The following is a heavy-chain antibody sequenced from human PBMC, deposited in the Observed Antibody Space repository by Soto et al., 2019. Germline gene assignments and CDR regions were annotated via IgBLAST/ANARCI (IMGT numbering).Heavy chain of an antibody. V-gene: IGHV1-69*13. Sequence: SVKVSCKASGGTFSSYAISWVRQAPGQGLEWMGGIIPIFGTANYAQKFQGRVTITADESTSTAYMELSSLRSEDTAVYYCARSFMITFGGVIANFHAFDIWGQGQWSPSPQ. J-gene: IGHJ3*02. D-gene: IGHD3-16*02. CDR1: GGTFSSYA. CDR3: ARSFMITFGGVIANFHAFDI. CDR2: IIPIFGTA.